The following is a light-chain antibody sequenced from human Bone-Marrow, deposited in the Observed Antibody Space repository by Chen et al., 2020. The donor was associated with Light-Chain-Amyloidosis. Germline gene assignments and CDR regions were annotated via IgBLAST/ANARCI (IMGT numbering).Light chain of an antibody. CDR2: GAS. CDR3: QQYNDWPSWT. CDR1: QSVSSN. V-gene: IGKV3-15*01. Sequence: EIVMTQSPATLSVSPGERVTLSCRASQSVSSNLAWYQQEPGQAPRLLIYGASTRATGIPARFSGSGSGTEFTLTISSLQSEDFAVYYCQQYNDWPSWTFGQGTKVEIK. J-gene: IGKJ1*01.